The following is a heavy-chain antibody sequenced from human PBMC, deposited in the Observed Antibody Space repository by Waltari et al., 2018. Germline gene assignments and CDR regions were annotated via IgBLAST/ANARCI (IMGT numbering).Heavy chain of an antibody. V-gene: IGHV3-30-3*01. CDR1: GFTFSIYN. CDR2: ISYDGTKT. CDR3: ARVGTVTQMYYYYGLDV. D-gene: IGHD4-17*01. J-gene: IGHJ6*02. Sequence: QMQLMESGGGVVQGGRSLRLSCAASGFTFSIYNMHWVRRAPGKGLEWVALISYDGTKTFYADAVKGRFTISRDNSKNTLYLQMNTLRDEDTAVYYCARVGTVTQMYYYYGLDVWGQGTTVSVS.